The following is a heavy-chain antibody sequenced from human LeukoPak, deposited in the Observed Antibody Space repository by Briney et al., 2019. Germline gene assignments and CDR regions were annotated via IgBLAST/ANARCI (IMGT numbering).Heavy chain of an antibody. CDR2: IIPIFGTA. CDR1: GGTFSSYA. J-gene: IGHJ4*02. Sequence: SSVKVSCKASGGTFSSYAISWVLQAPGQGLEWMGGIIPIFGTANYAQKFQGRVTITADESTSTAYMELSSLRSEDTAVYYCARERGDYYDSSGYYRGYFDYWGQGTLVTVSS. V-gene: IGHV1-69*01. D-gene: IGHD3-22*01. CDR3: ARERGDYYDSSGYYRGYFDY.